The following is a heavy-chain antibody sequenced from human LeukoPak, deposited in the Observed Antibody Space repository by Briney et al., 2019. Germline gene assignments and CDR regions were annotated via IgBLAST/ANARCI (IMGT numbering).Heavy chain of an antibody. CDR3: RTGSSWDNWFDP. CDR2: IIPIFGTA. Sequence: SVKVSCKASGGTFSSYAISWVRQAPGQGLEWMGGIIPIFGTANYAQKFQGRVTITTDESTSTAYMELSSLRSEDTAVYYCRTGSSWDNWFDPWGQGTLVTVSS. J-gene: IGHJ5*02. V-gene: IGHV1-69*05. CDR1: GGTFSSYA. D-gene: IGHD6-13*01.